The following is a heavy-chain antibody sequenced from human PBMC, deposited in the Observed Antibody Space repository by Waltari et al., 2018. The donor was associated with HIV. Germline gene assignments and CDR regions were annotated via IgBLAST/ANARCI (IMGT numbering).Heavy chain of an antibody. J-gene: IGHJ4*02. CDR2: INSDGSTR. D-gene: IGHD3-9*01. CDR1: GLRVRNHW. Sequence: VQLVESGGGSIKTGGSVRLSCAGSGLRVRNHWLDGVRQGPGKGLVWVARINSDGSTRNYADAVKGRFVISRDNSRNTVYLQLNSVKVEDTAVYFCARASHYIEFSTFDGDYYFDLWGRGTRVAVSS. CDR3: ARASHYIEFSTFDGDYYFDL. V-gene: IGHV3-74*01.